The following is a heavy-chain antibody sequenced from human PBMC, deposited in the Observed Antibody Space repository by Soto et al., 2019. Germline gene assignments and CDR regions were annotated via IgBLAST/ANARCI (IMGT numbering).Heavy chain of an antibody. CDR2: IIPIFGTT. CDR1: GGTFSNYE. Sequence: QVQLVQSGAEVKKPGSSVKVSCKASGGTFSNYEISWVRQAPGQGLEWMGVIIPIFGTTNYARKFQGRVTITADESTKTAYMELSSLGSADTAVYYCARAGGDAYNGVDPWGQGTMVTVSS. CDR3: ARAGGDAYNGVDP. V-gene: IGHV1-69*12. D-gene: IGHD3-10*01. J-gene: IGHJ5*02.